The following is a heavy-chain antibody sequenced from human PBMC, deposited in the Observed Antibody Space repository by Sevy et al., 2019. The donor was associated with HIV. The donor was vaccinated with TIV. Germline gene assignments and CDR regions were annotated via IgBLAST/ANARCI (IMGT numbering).Heavy chain of an antibody. V-gene: IGHV1-2*02. CDR2: INPNSGGT. J-gene: IGHJ4*02. D-gene: IGHD3-22*01. CDR1: GYTFTAYY. Sequence: ASVKVSCKASGYTFTAYYIHWVRQAPGQGLEWMGWINPNSGGTYFAKKFQDSVTLTTDTSVNTAYMELRSLRFDDTDVYYCARMGDYYDSRGYYPLKFWGQGTLVTVSS. CDR3: ARMGDYYDSRGYYPLKF.